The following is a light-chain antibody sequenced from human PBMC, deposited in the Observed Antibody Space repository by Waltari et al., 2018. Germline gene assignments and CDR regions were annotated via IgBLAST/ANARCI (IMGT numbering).Light chain of an antibody. V-gene: IGKV1-12*01. CDR1: QGVNNW. CDR2: EAF. Sequence: DIQMTQSPSSVSASVGDRVTITCRASQGVNNWFDWYKQKQWKAPKLLIYEAFALPSVVPSRFSGSGAGTDFTLTISSLQPEDFATYDCQQANSLPPTFGGGTKVEIK. J-gene: IGKJ4*01. CDR3: QQANSLPPT.